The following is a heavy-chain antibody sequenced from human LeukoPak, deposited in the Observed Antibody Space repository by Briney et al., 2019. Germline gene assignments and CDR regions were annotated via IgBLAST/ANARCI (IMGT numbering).Heavy chain of an antibody. CDR1: GFTFGTYG. D-gene: IGHD6-19*01. J-gene: IGHJ4*02. CDR2: IRYDGDNK. Sequence: GGSLRLSCAASGFTFGTYGMRSVRQAPGKGREWVALIRYDGDNKRYADSVKGRFNISRDNSKNTLYVQMNSLRAEDMAVYYCARDSSGWYYHYWGQGTLVTVSS. CDR3: ARDSSGWYYHY. V-gene: IGHV3-30*02.